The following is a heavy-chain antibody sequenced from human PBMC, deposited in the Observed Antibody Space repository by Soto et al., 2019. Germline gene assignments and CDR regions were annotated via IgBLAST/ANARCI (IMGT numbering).Heavy chain of an antibody. J-gene: IGHJ6*02. V-gene: IGHV3-7*03. CDR3: ARGSGVDV. Sequence: EVQLVESGGGLVQPGGSLRLYCAASGFTFSSFWMSWVRQAPGKGLEWVANIKQDGSERYYVDYVKGRFTISRDNAKDSLYLQMNSLRAEDAAVYYCARGSGVDVWGQGTTVTVSS. CDR2: IKQDGSER. D-gene: IGHD2-15*01. CDR1: GFTFSSFW.